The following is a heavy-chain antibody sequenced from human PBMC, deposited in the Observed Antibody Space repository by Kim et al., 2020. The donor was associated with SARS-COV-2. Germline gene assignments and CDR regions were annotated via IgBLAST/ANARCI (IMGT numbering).Heavy chain of an antibody. V-gene: IGHV3-30*18. CDR1: GFTFSSYG. CDR3: AKLTVVATIMRTGFDY. Sequence: GGSLRLSCAASGFTFSSYGMHWVRQAPGKGLEWVAVISYDGSNKYYADSVKGRFTISRDNSKNTLYLQMNSLRAEDTAVYYCAKLTVVATIMRTGFDYWGQGTLVTVSS. J-gene: IGHJ4*02. D-gene: IGHD5-12*01. CDR2: ISYDGSNK.